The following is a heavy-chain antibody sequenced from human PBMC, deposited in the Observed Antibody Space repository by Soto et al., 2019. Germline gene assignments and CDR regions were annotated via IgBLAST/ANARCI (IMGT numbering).Heavy chain of an antibody. Sequence: GSLRRSSAASGFTFNNYAMSWVRQAPRKGLEWVSAVRSIGYSTYYADSVTVRFTISRDNSKTTVYFQIQTLRAADMDVYYCEKGSVVVAAKFDSWGQGTLVTVYS. J-gene: IGHJ4*02. CDR1: GFTFNNYA. V-gene: IGHV3-23*01. CDR2: VRSIGYST. D-gene: IGHD2-21*02. CDR3: EKGSVVVAAKFDS.